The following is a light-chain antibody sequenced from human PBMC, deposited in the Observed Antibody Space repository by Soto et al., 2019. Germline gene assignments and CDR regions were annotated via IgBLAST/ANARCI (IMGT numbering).Light chain of an antibody. CDR3: QQYKNWPPLT. V-gene: IGKV3-15*01. J-gene: IGKJ4*01. Sequence: EIVMTQSPATLSVSPGETATLSCRASQSVSYNLAWYQQKPGQGPRLVIYGAFSRATGITARFSGSGSGTEFTLTLSSLQSEDFAVYYCQQYKNWPPLTFGGGTKVEIK. CDR2: GAF. CDR1: QSVSYN.